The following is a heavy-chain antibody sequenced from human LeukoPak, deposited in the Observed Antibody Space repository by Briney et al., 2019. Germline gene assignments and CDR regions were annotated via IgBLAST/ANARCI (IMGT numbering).Heavy chain of an antibody. D-gene: IGHD5-18*01. CDR3: TRLWVDTAMSGIDY. V-gene: IGHV3-49*04. CDR2: IRSKAYGGTT. Sequence: GGSLRLSCTASGFTFGDYAMSWVRQAPGKGLEWVGFIRSKAYGGTTEYAASAKGRFTISRDDSKSIAYLQMNSLKTEDTAVYYCTRLWVDTAMSGIDYWGQGTLVTVSS. J-gene: IGHJ4*02. CDR1: GFTFGDYA.